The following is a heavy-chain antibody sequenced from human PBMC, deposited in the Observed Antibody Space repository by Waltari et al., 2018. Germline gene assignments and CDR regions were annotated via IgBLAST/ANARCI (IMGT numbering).Heavy chain of an antibody. CDR3: ARHIYSSGWYYYFDH. V-gene: IGHV5-51*01. Sequence: EVQLVQSGAEGKKPGDSLKISGKGSGYTFAGYWIARVRQMPGKGLEWMGLIYPDDSDVKYSPSFQGRVTISVDKSINTAYLQWSGLTPSDTAMYFCARHIYSSGWYYYFDHWGQGTLVTVSS. CDR2: IYPDDSDV. J-gene: IGHJ4*02. D-gene: IGHD6-19*01. CDR1: GYTFAGYW.